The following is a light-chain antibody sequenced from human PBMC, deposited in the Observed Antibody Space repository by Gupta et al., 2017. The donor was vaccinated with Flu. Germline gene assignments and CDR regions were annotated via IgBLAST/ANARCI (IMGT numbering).Light chain of an antibody. CDR1: SSNIGRNT. J-gene: IGLJ1*01. Sequence: QSVLTQPPSASGTPGQRVTISCSGSSSNIGRNTVDWYQQIPGTAPNLLIYSNNQRPSGVPDRFSGSKSGTSASLAISGLQSEDEADYYCATWDDSLNGSYVFGTGTKVTVL. CDR3: ATWDDSLNGSYV. CDR2: SNN. V-gene: IGLV1-44*01.